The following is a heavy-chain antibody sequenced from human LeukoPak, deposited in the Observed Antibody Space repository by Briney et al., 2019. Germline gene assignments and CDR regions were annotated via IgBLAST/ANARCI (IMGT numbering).Heavy chain of an antibody. CDR2: ISAYNGNT. V-gene: IGHV1-18*01. CDR3: ARGPSDIVVVPAAMKSDYYYYMDV. CDR1: GYTFTSYG. J-gene: IGHJ6*03. Sequence: ASVKVSCKASGYTFTSYGISWVRQAPGQGLEWMGWISAYNGNTNYAQKLQGRVTMTTDTSTSTAYMELRSLRSEDTAVYYCARGPSDIVVVPAAMKSDYYYYMDVWGKGTTVTVSS. D-gene: IGHD2-2*01.